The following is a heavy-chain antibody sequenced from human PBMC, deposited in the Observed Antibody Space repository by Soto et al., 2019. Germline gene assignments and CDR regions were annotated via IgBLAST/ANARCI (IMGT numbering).Heavy chain of an antibody. J-gene: IGHJ6*02. V-gene: IGHV3-30*18. CDR2: ISYDGYLK. Sequence: GGSLRLSCAASGFTFSTYGMQWVRQAPGKGLEWVAVISYDGYLKYYVDAVKGRFTVARDNSKNTLFLEMNSLRVEDTAVYFCAKDFKVSGSHYGTLNYYYGMDVWGQGTTVTISS. CDR1: GFTFSTYG. CDR3: AKDFKVSGSHYGTLNYYYGMDV. D-gene: IGHD3-10*01.